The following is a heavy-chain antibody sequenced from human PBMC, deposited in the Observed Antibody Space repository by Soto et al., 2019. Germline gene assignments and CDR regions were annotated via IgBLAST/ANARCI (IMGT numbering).Heavy chain of an antibody. CDR3: AADGITFGGVIVKARAFDI. CDR1: GFTFTSSA. Sequence: ASVKVSCKASGFTFTSSAMQWVRQARGQRLEWIGWIVVGSGNTNYAQKFQERVTITRDMSTSTAYMELSSLRSEDTAVYYCAADGITFGGVIVKARAFDIWDQGTMVTVSS. CDR2: IVVGSGNT. V-gene: IGHV1-58*02. J-gene: IGHJ3*02. D-gene: IGHD3-16*02.